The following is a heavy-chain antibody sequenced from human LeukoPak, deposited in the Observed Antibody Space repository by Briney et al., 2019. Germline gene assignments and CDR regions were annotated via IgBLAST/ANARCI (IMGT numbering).Heavy chain of an antibody. V-gene: IGHV1-46*01. CDR1: GYTFTGYY. CDR3: ARVTNRRPRPYYFDY. Sequence: ASVKVSCKASGYTFTGYYMHWVRQAPGQGLEWMGIINPSGGSTSYAQKFQGRVTMTRDTSTSTVYMELSSLRSEDTAVYYCARVTNRRPRPYYFDYWGQGTLVTVSS. D-gene: IGHD2-8*01. J-gene: IGHJ4*02. CDR2: INPSGGST.